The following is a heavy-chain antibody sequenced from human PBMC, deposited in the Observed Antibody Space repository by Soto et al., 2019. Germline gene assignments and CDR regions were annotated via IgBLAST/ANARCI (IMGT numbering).Heavy chain of an antibody. CDR3: TRGYYYGMDV. V-gene: IGHV3-13*01. Sequence: EVQLVQSGGGLVQPGGSLRLSCAASGFTFNYHDMHWVRQVTGKGLEWVSAIGTAGDTHYPDSVKGRFTISRDTAKNTLYLQMNSLRAGDTAVYYCTRGYYYGMDVWGQGTTVTVSS. CDR2: IGTAGDT. CDR1: GFTFNYHD. J-gene: IGHJ6*02.